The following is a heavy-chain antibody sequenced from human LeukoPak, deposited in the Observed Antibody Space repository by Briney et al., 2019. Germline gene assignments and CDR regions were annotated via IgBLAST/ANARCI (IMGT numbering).Heavy chain of an antibody. J-gene: IGHJ5*01. CDR2: INDNSYTI. CDR1: GFAFSFYP. CDR3: ANPISGGLAVTADWFDP. D-gene: IGHD6-19*01. Sequence: QPGGSLRLPCEASGFAFSFYPMRWLRHPRGKGLEWVSTINDNSYTISHAPSVRGRYPISRDNSKNTLYLQLNPQRAEDTAVYYCANPISGGLAVTADWFDPWGQGTLVIVPS. V-gene: IGHV3-23*01.